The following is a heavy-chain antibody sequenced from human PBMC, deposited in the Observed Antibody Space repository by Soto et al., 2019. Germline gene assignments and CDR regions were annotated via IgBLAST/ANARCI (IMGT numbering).Heavy chain of an antibody. CDR3: ARERRGIVVVPAARAGGYYMDV. CDR2: IYHSGST. Sequence: SETLSLTCAVSSGSISSSNWWSWVRQPPGKGLEWIGEIYHSGSTNYNPSLKSRVTISVDTSKNQFSLKLSSVTAADTAVYYCARERRGIVVVPAARAGGYYMDVWGKGTTVTVSS. CDR1: SGSISSSNW. V-gene: IGHV4-4*02. J-gene: IGHJ6*03. D-gene: IGHD2-2*01.